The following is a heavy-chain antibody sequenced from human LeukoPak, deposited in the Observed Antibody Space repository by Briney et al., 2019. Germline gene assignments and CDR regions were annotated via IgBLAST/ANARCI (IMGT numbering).Heavy chain of an antibody. CDR2: IWYDGSNK. CDR3: AREGPRGNSQFDY. J-gene: IGHJ4*02. Sequence: GGSLRLSCAASGFVFNSYGMHWVRQAPGKGLEWVALIWYDGSNKYYTDSVKGRFTISRDNSKNTLYLEMNSLRAEDTAIYYCAREGPRGNSQFDYWGQGTLVTVSS. V-gene: IGHV3-33*01. CDR1: GFVFNSYG. D-gene: IGHD2/OR15-2a*01.